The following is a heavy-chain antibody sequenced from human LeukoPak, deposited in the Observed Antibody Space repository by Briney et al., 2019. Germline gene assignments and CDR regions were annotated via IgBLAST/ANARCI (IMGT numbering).Heavy chain of an antibody. J-gene: IGHJ5*02. CDR1: GITLSTYS. CDR3: ARGRVVDATNWFDP. Sequence: GGSLRLSCAASGITLSTYSMHWVRQAPGKGLEWVAVISYDGSNKYYADSVKGRFTISRDNSKNTLYLQMNSLRAEDTAVYYCARGRVVDATNWFDPWGQGTLVTVSS. D-gene: IGHD2-15*01. CDR2: ISYDGSNK. V-gene: IGHV3-30*19.